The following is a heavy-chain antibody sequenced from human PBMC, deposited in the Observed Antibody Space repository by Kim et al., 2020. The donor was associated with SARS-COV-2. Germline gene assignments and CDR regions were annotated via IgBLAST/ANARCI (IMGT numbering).Heavy chain of an antibody. CDR2: IVVGSGNT. V-gene: IGHV1-58*01. CDR3: AADPLHSGYVPYYYGMDV. CDR1: GFTFTSSA. J-gene: IGHJ6*02. Sequence: SVKVSCKASGFTFTSSAVQWVRQARGQRLEWIGWIVVGSGNTNYAQKFQERVTITRDMSTSTAYMELSSLRSEDTAVYYCAADPLHSGYVPYYYGMDVWGQATPLTVAS. D-gene: IGHD5-12*01.